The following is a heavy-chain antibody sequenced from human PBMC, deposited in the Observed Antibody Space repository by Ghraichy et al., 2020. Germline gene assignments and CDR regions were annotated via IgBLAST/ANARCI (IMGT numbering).Heavy chain of an antibody. CDR1: GGTFSRYA. V-gene: IGHV1-69*06. J-gene: IGHJ5*02. CDR2: IIPIFGTA. Sequence: SVKVSCKASGGTFSRYAISWVRQAPGQGLEWMGGIIPIFGTANYAQKFQGRVTITADKSTSTAYMELSSLRSEDTAVYYCARGSLGRYSGSYYYNWFDPWGQGTLVTVSS. CDR3: ARGSLGRYSGSYYYNWFDP. D-gene: IGHD1-26*01.